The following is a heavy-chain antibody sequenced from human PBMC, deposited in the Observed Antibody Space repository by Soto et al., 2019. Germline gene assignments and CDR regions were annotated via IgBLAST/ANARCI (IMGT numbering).Heavy chain of an antibody. CDR1: GFTFSSYA. CDR3: ARESLYSDSSPSAFDI. V-gene: IGHV3-30-3*01. Sequence: TGGSLRLSCAASGFTFSSYAMHWVRQAPGKGLEWVAVISYDGSNKYYADSVKGRFTISRDNSKNTLYLQMNSLRAEDTAVYYCARESLYSDSSPSAFDIWGQGTRVTVSS. CDR2: ISYDGSNK. J-gene: IGHJ3*02. D-gene: IGHD1-26*01.